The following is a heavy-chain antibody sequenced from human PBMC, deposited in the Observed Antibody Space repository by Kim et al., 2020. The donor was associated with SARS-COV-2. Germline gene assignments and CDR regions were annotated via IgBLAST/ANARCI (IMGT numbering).Heavy chain of an antibody. CDR3: ARNSLGYCSSIGCYKYFQY. V-gene: IGHV1-69*13. Sequence: SVKVSCKASGGIFRNNAISWVRQAPGQGLEWMGGIIPMFGKANYAQKFQGRVMITADESTSTAYMDLNSLRSEDTAVYYCARNSLGYCSSIGCYKYFQYWGQGTLVIVSS. CDR1: GGIFRNNA. D-gene: IGHD2-2*01. J-gene: IGHJ1*01. CDR2: IIPMFGKA.